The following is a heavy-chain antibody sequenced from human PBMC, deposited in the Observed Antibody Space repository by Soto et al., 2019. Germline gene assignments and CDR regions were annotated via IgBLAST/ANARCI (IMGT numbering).Heavy chain of an antibody. CDR2: ISYDGSNK. CDR1: GFTFSSYG. J-gene: IGHJ3*02. V-gene: IGHV3-30*18. Sequence: QVQLVESGGGVVQPGRSLRLSCAASGFTFSSYGMHWVRQAPGKGLEWVAVISYDGSNKYYADSVKGRFTISRDNSKNTLYLQMNSLRAEDTAVYYCAKDHPALDIWGQGTMVTVSS. CDR3: AKDHPALDI.